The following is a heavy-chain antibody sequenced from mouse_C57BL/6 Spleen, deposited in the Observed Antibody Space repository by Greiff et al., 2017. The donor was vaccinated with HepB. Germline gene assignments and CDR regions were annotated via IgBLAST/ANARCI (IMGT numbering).Heavy chain of an antibody. V-gene: IGHV1-82*01. CDR3: ARWVKEDYFDY. CDR1: GYAFSSTW. J-gene: IGHJ2*01. D-gene: IGHD2-1*01. Sequence: QVQLQQSGPELVKPRASVKISCKASGYAFSSTWMNWVKQRPGKGLEWIGRIYPGDGDTNYNGKFKGKATLTADKSSSTAYMQLSSLTSEDSAIYFCARWVKEDYFDYWGQGTTLTVSS. CDR2: IYPGDGDT.